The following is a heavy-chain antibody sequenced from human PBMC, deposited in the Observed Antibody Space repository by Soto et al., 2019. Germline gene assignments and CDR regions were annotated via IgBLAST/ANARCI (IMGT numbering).Heavy chain of an antibody. Sequence: SETLSLTCSVSGASVRSGDYYWSCIRQAPGKGLEWIGYIYNSGGSYYNPSLKGRLTISIDTSKNQFSLRLNSVTAADTAIYYCVGTGTTDDYWGRGTLVTVSS. CDR1: GASVRSGDYY. V-gene: IGHV4-30-4*01. J-gene: IGHJ4*02. D-gene: IGHD4-17*01. CDR2: IYNSGGS. CDR3: VGTGTTDDY.